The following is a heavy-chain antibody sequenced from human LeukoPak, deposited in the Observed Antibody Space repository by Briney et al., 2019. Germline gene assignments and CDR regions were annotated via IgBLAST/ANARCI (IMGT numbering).Heavy chain of an antibody. V-gene: IGHV4-4*07. Sequence: PSETLSLTCTVSGGSISSYYWSWIRQPAGKGLEWIGRIYTSGSTNYNPSLKSRVTMSVDTSKNQFSLKLSSVIAVDTAVYYCARDGCSSTSCHPQDNWFDPWGQGTLVTVSS. CDR1: GGSISSYY. CDR2: IYTSGST. J-gene: IGHJ5*02. CDR3: ARDGCSSTSCHPQDNWFDP. D-gene: IGHD2-2*01.